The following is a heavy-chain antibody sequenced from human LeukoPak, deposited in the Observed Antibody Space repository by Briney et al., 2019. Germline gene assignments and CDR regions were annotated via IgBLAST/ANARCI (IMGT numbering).Heavy chain of an antibody. V-gene: IGHV3-23*01. Sequence: GGSLRLSCAASGFSFSNYAMNWVRQAPGKGLEWVSGITGSGDGTYYIDSVKGRFIISRDNSGNTLHLQMNSLSAADTALYYCVKDGLDWGSYFDLWGRGTQVTVSS. CDR3: VKDGLDWGSYFDL. CDR2: ITGSGDGT. J-gene: IGHJ2*01. D-gene: IGHD2-21*01. CDR1: GFSFSNYA.